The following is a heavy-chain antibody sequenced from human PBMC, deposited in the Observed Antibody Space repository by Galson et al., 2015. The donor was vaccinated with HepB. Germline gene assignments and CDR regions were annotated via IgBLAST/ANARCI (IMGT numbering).Heavy chain of an antibody. CDR3: ARGARDMIVVVLTPFDASDI. J-gene: IGHJ3*02. CDR1: GYTFTNYP. CDR2: INVDNGYT. V-gene: IGHV1-3*01. Sequence: SVKVSCKASGYTFTNYPIHWVRQAPGQRLEWMGWINVDNGYTRYSHNFQGRVTITRDTSASTAYMELSSLRSEDTAVYYCARGARDMIVVVLTPFDASDIWGQGTKVTVSS. D-gene: IGHD3-22*01.